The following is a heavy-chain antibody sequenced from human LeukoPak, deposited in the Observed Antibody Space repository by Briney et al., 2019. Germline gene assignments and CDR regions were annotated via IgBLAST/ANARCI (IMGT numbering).Heavy chain of an antibody. CDR1: GGSISSYY. CDR3: VRNFDN. V-gene: IGHV4-59*12. J-gene: IGHJ5*02. CDR2: IYYTGST. Sequence: SETLSLTCTVFGGSISSYYWSWIRQPPGMGLEWIGYIYYTGSTNYNPSLKSRVIISVDTSKNQFSLRLSSVTAADTAVYYCVRNFDNWGQGTLVIVSS.